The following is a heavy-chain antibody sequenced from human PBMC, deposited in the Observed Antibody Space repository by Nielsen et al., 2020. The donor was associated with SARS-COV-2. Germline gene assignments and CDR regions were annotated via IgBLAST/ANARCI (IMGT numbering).Heavy chain of an antibody. Sequence: ASVKVSCKASGYTFTSYDINWVRQATGQGLEWMGWMNPNSGNTGYAQKFQGRVRMTRNTSINTAYMELSSLRSDDTAVYYCVSGGYFDWLLTFDQWGQGTLVTVSS. D-gene: IGHD3-9*01. CDR1: GYTFTSYD. V-gene: IGHV1-8*01. CDR2: MNPNSGNT. J-gene: IGHJ4*02. CDR3: VSGGYFDWLLTFDQ.